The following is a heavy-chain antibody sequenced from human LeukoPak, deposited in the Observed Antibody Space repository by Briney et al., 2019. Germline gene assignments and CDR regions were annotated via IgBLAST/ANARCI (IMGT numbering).Heavy chain of an antibody. V-gene: IGHV3-21*04. D-gene: IGHD3-3*01. CDR1: GFTFSSYA. CDR2: ISSSSSYI. CDR3: ARDVEGLLEWLFPPCGMDV. Sequence: PGGSLRLSCAASGFTFSSYAMSWVRQAPGKGLEWVSSISSSSSYIYYADSVKGRFTISRDNAKNSLYLQMNSLRAEDTAVYYCARDVEGLLEWLFPPCGMDVWGQGTTVTVSS. J-gene: IGHJ6*02.